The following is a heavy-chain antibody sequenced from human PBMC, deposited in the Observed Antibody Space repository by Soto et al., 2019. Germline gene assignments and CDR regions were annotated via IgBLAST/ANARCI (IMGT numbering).Heavy chain of an antibody. J-gene: IGHJ4*02. D-gene: IGHD3-22*01. CDR1: GFTFSSYG. Sequence: GGSLRLSCAASGFTFSSYGMHWVRQAPGKGLEWVAVISYDGSNKYYADSVKGRFTISRDNSKNTLYLQMNSLRAEDTAVYYCAKAGTYLIVVPIAFFDYWGQGTLVTVSS. V-gene: IGHV3-30*18. CDR3: AKAGTYLIVVPIAFFDY. CDR2: ISYDGSNK.